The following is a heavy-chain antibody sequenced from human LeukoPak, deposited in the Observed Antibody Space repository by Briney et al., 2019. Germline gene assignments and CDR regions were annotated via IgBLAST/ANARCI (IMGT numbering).Heavy chain of an antibody. D-gene: IGHD5-18*01. V-gene: IGHV4-61*02. J-gene: IGHJ4*02. CDR1: GGSITSNSFF. CDR2: IYYTGST. CDR3: ARVGYSYGSAYFDY. Sequence: PSETLSLTCSVSGGSITSNSFFWSWVRQPAGKGLVWIGRIYYTGSTNYNPSLKSRVTLSLDTSKNQFSLRLNSVTAADTAVYYCARVGYSYGSAYFDYWGQGTLVTVSS.